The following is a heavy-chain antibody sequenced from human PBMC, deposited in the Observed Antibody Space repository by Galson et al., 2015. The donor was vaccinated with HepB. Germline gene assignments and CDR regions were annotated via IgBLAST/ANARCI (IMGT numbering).Heavy chain of an antibody. CDR3: VRMQTSYHSSGTFNLGYFDY. CDR1: GFSLSTTEMC. J-gene: IGHJ4*02. Sequence: PALVKPTQTLSLTCAFSGFSLSTTEMCVSWIRQSPGKALEWLALIDWDDETYYNTSLKTRLTISKDTSKNQVVLTMTNMDPVDTATYYCVRMQTSYHSSGTFNLGYFDYWGQGTLVTVSS. V-gene: IGHV2-70*01. CDR2: IDWDDET. D-gene: IGHD3-10*01.